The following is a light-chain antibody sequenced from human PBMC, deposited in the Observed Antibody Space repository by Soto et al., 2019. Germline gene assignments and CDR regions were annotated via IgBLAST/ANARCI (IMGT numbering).Light chain of an antibody. CDR1: QSVSRY. CDR3: QQFSSYPLT. Sequence: VLTQSPGTLSLSPGERATPSCRASQSVSRYLAWYQQKPGQAPRLLIYDASSRATGIPDRFSGGGSGTDFTLTISRLEPEDFAVYYCQQFSSYPLTFGGGTKVDIK. CDR2: DAS. J-gene: IGKJ4*01. V-gene: IGKV3-20*01.